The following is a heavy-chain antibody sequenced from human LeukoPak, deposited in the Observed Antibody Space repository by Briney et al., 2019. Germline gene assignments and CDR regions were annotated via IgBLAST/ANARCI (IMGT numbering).Heavy chain of an antibody. CDR1: GGSFSGYY. J-gene: IGHJ4*02. D-gene: IGHD2-2*01. V-gene: IGHV4-34*01. Sequence: PSETLSLTCAVYGGSFSGYYWSWIRQPPGKGLEWIGEINHSGSTNYNPSLKSRVTISVDTSKNQFSLKLSSVTAADTPVYYCARAPGDASSTSCYVMDYWGQGTLVTVSS. CDR3: ARAPGDASSTSCYVMDY. CDR2: INHSGST.